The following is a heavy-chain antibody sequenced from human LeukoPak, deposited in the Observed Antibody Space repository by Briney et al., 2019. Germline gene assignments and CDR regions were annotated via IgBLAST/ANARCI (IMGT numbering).Heavy chain of an antibody. CDR1: GFTFSNVW. J-gene: IGHJ4*02. CDR3: VTRVRSTGDY. D-gene: IGHD3-10*01. Sequence: GGSLRLSCEASGFTFSNVWMNWVRQAPGKGLEWIGRIKTKTEGGTTEYIAPVKGRFTISRDDSKNTVYLQMNSLQTEDIALYYCVTRVRSTGDYWGQGTLVTVSS. V-gene: IGHV3-15*01. CDR2: IKTKTEGGTT.